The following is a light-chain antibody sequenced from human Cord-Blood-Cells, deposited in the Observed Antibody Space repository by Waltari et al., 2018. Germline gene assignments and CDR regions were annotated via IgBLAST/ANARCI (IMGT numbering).Light chain of an antibody. Sequence: QSALTQPASASGSPGQSITISCTGTSSAVGSYNLVSWYQQHPRKAPKLMIYEVSKRPSGVSNRFSGSKSGNTASLTISGLQAEDEADYYCCSYAGSSTYVFGTGTKVTVL. CDR2: EVS. CDR1: SSAVGSYNL. V-gene: IGLV2-23*02. J-gene: IGLJ1*01. CDR3: CSYAGSSTYV.